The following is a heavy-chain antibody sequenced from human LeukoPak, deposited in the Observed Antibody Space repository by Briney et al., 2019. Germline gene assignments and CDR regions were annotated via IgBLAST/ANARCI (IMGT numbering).Heavy chain of an antibody. D-gene: IGHD2-2*01. J-gene: IGHJ3*01. CDR1: GGSISTSNDY. CDR3: AKSIRHRLVHS. CDR2: IFYSGST. Sequence: ASETLSLTCTVSGGSISTSNDYWGWSRQPPGKGLEWIGIIFYSGSTYYRPSLRGRVTITLDASRNQFSLKLNSVTSPVTAVYYCAKSIRHRLVHSWGRRTILTVSS. V-gene: IGHV4-39*07.